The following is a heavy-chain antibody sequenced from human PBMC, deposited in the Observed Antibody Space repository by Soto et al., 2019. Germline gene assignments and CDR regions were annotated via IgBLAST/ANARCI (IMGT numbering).Heavy chain of an antibody. J-gene: IGHJ6*02. D-gene: IGHD2-15*01. Sequence: SETLSLTCAVSGGSISSSNWWSWVRQPPGKGLECILYIYYSGSTYYNPSLKSRVTISVDTSKNQFSLKLSSVTAADTAVYYCDRDGIFGEARGYCSGGSCPGGMDVWGQGTTVTVSS. CDR3: DRDGIFGEARGYCSGGSCPGGMDV. CDR1: GGSISSSNW. CDR2: IYYSGST. V-gene: IGHV4-4*02.